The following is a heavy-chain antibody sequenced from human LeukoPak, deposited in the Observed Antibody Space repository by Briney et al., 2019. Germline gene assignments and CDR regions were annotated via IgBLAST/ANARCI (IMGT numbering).Heavy chain of an antibody. V-gene: IGHV4-38-2*01. Sequence: SETLSLTCAVSGYSISSGYYWGWTRQPPGKGLQWIGTIYHSGTTYYNPSLKSRVTISLDTSKNQFSLKLSSVTAADTAVYYCARLCKGSTSCLEIDPWGQGTLVTVSS. CDR3: ARLCKGSTSCLEIDP. D-gene: IGHD2-2*01. CDR1: GYSISSGYY. J-gene: IGHJ5*02. CDR2: IYHSGTT.